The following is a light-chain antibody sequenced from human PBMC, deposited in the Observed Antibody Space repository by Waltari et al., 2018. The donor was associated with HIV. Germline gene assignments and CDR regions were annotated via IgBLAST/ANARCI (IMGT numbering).Light chain of an antibody. V-gene: IGLV2-11*01. Sequence: QSAMTQPRSVSGSPGQSVTISCTGTSSDIGDYHYASWYQQHSGKATKLMIYDVTKRPSGVDDRVSGSKSGNTASLTISGLQAEDGAAYYCCSFAGSYTLVFGGGTKQNVL. J-gene: IGLJ3*02. CDR2: DVT. CDR3: CSFAGSYTLV. CDR1: SSDIGDYHY.